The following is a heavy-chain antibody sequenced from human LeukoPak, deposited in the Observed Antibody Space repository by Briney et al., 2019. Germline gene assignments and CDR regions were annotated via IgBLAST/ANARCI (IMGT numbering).Heavy chain of an antibody. CDR1: GYSISSGYY. D-gene: IGHD6-13*01. V-gene: IGHV4-38-2*01. CDR3: ARIAAAGSADY. CDR2: IYHSGST. J-gene: IGHJ4*02. Sequence: TSETLSLTCAVSGYSISSGYYWGWIRQPPGKGLEWIGSIYHSGSTYYNPSLKSRVTISVDTSKNQFSLKLSSVTAADTAEYYCARIAAAGSADYWGQGTLVTVSS.